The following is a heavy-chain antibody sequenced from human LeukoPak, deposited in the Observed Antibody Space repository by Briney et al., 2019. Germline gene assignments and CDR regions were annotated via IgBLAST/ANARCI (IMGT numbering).Heavy chain of an antibody. CDR3: ATKTHYFDNSGYPFDY. V-gene: IGHV1-69*13. D-gene: IGHD3-22*01. Sequence: SVKVSCKASGGTFSSYAISWVRQAPGQGLEWMGGIIPIFGTANYAQKFQGRVTITADESTSTAYMELSSLRSEDTAVYYCATKTHYFDNSGYPFDYWGQGTLVTVSS. J-gene: IGHJ4*01. CDR1: GGTFSSYA. CDR2: IIPIFGTA.